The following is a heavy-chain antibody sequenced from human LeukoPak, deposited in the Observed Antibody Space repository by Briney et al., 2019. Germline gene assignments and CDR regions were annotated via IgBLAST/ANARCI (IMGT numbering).Heavy chain of an antibody. J-gene: IGHJ3*02. CDR2: IRYDGSNK. CDR3: AKDLLPSYYDFWSGYPPHDAFDI. Sequence: PGGSLRLSCAASGFTFSSYGMHWVRRAPGKGLEWVAFIRYDGSNKYYADSVKGRFTISRDNSKNTLYLQMNSLRADDTAVYYCAKDLLPSYYDFWSGYPPHDAFDIWGQGTMVTVSS. CDR1: GFTFSSYG. D-gene: IGHD3-3*01. V-gene: IGHV3-30*02.